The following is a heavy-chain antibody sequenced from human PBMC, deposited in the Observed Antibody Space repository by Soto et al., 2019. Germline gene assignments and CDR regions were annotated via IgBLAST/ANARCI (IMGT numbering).Heavy chain of an antibody. CDR3: VRSVRGGTIDY. CDR1: GYTFTSYD. Sequence: GASVKVSCKASGYTFTSYDVNWVRQATGQGLEWMGWMNPNSGSAGYAQNFQGRVSMTRDTSISTAYMELTSLRSEDTAVYYCVRSVRGGTIDYWGQGALVTVSS. V-gene: IGHV1-8*01. D-gene: IGHD2-15*01. J-gene: IGHJ4*02. CDR2: MNPNSGSA.